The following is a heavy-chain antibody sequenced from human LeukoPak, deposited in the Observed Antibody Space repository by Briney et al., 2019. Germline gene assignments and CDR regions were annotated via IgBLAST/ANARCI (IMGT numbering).Heavy chain of an antibody. V-gene: IGHV4-4*07. D-gene: IGHD3-10*02. J-gene: IGHJ5*02. CDR3: AREGLYSENWFDP. CDR1: GGSISSYY. CDR2: IYTSGST. Sequence: SETLSLTCTVSGGSISSYYWSWIRQPAGKGLEWIGRIYTSGSTNYNPSLKSRVTISVDTSKNQFSLKLGSVTAADTAVYYCAREGLYSENWFDPWGQGTLVTVSS.